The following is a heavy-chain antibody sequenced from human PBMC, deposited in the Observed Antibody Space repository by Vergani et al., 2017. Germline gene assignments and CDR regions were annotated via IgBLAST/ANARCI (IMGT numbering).Heavy chain of an antibody. V-gene: IGHV3-7*01. CDR3: TRDERGKDY. J-gene: IGHJ4*02. CDR1: GFTFRNHW. CDR2: IKQDGSDK. Sequence: EVQLVESGGTLVQPGGSLRLSCVASGFTFRNHWMSWVHQAPGKGLEWVANIKQDGSDKFYADSVKGRFTISRDNAKNSVYLQMNSLGAEDTAVYYCTRDERGKDYWGQGTLVTVSS.